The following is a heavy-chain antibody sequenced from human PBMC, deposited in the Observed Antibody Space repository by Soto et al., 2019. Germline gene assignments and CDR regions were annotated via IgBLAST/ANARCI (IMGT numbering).Heavy chain of an antibody. CDR1: GFTFSSYA. CDR2: ISGSGGSA. CDR3: AKDQRVTTGYFDY. D-gene: IGHD4-17*01. J-gene: IGHJ4*02. V-gene: IGHV3-23*01. Sequence: EVQLLESGGGLVQPGGSLRLSCAASGFTFSSYAMSWVRQAPGKGLEWVSAISGSGGSAYYADSVKGRFTISRDNSKNTLYLQMNSLRAEDTAVYYCAKDQRVTTGYFDYWGQGTLVTVSS.